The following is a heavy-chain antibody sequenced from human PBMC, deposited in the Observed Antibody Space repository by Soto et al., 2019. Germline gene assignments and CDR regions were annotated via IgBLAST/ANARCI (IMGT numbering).Heavy chain of an antibody. D-gene: IGHD3-10*01. V-gene: IGHV1-69*13. CDR1: GGTFSSYA. Sequence: SVKVSCKASGGTFSSYAISWVRQAPGQGLEWMGGIIPIFGTANYAQKFQGRVTITADESTSTAYMELSSLRSDDTAVYYCAREYRHYYGSGSYYNDPADYWGQGSLVTVSS. CDR2: IIPIFGTA. J-gene: IGHJ4*02. CDR3: AREYRHYYGSGSYYNDPADY.